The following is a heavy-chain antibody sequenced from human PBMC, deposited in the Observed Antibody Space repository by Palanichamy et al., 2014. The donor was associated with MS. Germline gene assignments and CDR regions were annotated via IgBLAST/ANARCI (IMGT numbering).Heavy chain of an antibody. Sequence: AMHWVRQAPGKGLEWAAVISYDGSDKYYADSVKGRFTISRDNSNNTLYLQMNSLRAEDTAVYYCARVAARSNDASDIWGQGTMVTVSS. CDR3: ARVAARSNDASDI. D-gene: IGHD6-6*01. CDR2: ISYDGSDK. J-gene: IGHJ3*02. CDR1: A. V-gene: IGHV3-30*04.